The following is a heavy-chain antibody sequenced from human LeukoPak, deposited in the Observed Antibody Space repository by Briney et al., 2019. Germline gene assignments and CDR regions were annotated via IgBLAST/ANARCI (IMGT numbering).Heavy chain of an antibody. CDR1: GFIVSSSY. CDR2: IYTGGNT. D-gene: IGHD3-10*01. V-gene: IGHV3-53*01. CDR3: ARARGYSWIDS. J-gene: IGHJ5*01. Sequence: GGSLRLSCAASGFIVSSSYMSWVRQAPGKGLEWVSVIYTGGNTYYADSVKGRFTISRDDSKNTVYLQMNSLRAEDTAVYYCARARGYSWIDSWGQGTLDTVSS.